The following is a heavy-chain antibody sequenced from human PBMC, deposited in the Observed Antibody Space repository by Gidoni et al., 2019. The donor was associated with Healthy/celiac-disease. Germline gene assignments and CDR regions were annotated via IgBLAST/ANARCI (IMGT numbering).Heavy chain of an antibody. Sequence: QLQLQESGPGLVKPSETLSLTCTVSGGSIRMSSYYWGWIRQPPGKGLEWIGSIYYSGSTYYNPSLKRRVTISVDTSKNQFSLKLSSVTAADTAVYYCAGSSRGDGYWGQGTLVTVSS. D-gene: IGHD2-2*01. CDR3: AGSSRGDGY. V-gene: IGHV4-39*01. CDR1: GGSIRMSSYY. CDR2: IYYSGST. J-gene: IGHJ4*02.